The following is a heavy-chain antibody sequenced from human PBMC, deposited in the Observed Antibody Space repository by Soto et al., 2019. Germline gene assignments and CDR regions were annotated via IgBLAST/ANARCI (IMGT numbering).Heavy chain of an antibody. V-gene: IGHV4-34*01. CDR1: GGSFSGYY. Sequence: SETLSLTCAVYGGSFSGYYWSWIRQPPGKGLEWIGEINHSGSTNYNPSLKSRVTISVDTSKNQFSLKLSSVTAADTAVYYCARGSMVRGARRRYYMDVWGKGTTVTVSS. D-gene: IGHD3-10*01. CDR3: ARGSMVRGARRRYYMDV. CDR2: INHSGST. J-gene: IGHJ6*03.